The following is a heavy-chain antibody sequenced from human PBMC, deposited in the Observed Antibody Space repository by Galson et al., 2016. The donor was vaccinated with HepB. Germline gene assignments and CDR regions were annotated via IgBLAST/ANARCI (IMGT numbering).Heavy chain of an antibody. V-gene: IGHV3-66*01. D-gene: IGHD6-19*01. Sequence: SLRLSCAVSGFTVSGSYMSWVRQAPGKGLEWVSVIYSDGTTKYADSVKGRFIISRDNSKNTLYLQMNSLRAEDTAVYYCASCIGWYGMCAFEIWGQGTMVTVSS. CDR3: ASCIGWYGMCAFEI. J-gene: IGHJ3*02. CDR2: IYSDGTT. CDR1: GFTVSGSY.